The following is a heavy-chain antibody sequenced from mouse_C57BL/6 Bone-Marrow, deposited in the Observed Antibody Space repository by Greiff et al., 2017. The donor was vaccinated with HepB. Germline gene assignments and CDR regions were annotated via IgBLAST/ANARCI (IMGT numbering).Heavy chain of an antibody. D-gene: IGHD2-4*01. CDR3: TLYDYDVRYFDV. J-gene: IGHJ1*03. CDR2: IDPENGDT. Sequence: EVKLQESGAELVRPGASVKLSCTASGFNIKDDYMHWVKQRPEQGLEWIGWIDPENGDTEYASKFQGKATITADTSSNTAYLQLSSLTSEDTAVYYCTLYDYDVRYFDVWGTGTTVTVSS. V-gene: IGHV14-4*01. CDR1: GFNIKDDY.